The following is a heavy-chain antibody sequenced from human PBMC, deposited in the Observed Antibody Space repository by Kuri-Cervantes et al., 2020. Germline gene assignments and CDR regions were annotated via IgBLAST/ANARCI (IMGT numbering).Heavy chain of an antibody. V-gene: IGHV4-59*05. CDR1: GGSISSYY. D-gene: IGHD3-10*01. CDR3: ARGPLFKGSGSAFDY. J-gene: IGHJ4*02. Sequence: LSCTVSGGSISSYYWSWIRQPPGKGLEWIGSIYYSGSTYYNPSLKSRVTISVDTSKNQFSLKLSSVTAADTAVYYCARGPLFKGSGSAFDYWGQGTLVTVSS. CDR2: IYYSGST.